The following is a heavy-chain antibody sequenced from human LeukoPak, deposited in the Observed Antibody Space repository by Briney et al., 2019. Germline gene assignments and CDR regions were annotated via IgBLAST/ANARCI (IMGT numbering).Heavy chain of an antibody. Sequence: SETLSLTCTVSGGSISIYYWSWIRHPPGKGLEWNGYINYSGSTNYNPSLKSRVTMSVDTSKNQFSLKLSSVTAADTAMYYGAREGRQDYVYFDHWGQGSVVTVSA. CDR3: AREGRQDYVYFDH. CDR2: INYSGST. CDR1: GGSISIYY. J-gene: IGHJ4*02. V-gene: IGHV4-59*01. D-gene: IGHD4-17*01.